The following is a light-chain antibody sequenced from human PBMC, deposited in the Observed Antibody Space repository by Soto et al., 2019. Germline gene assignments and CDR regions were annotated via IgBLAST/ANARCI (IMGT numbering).Light chain of an antibody. CDR3: CSYAGSDTFVV. CDR2: EGS. J-gene: IGLJ2*01. Sequence: QSVLTQPASASGSPGQSITISCTGTSSDVGGYNRVSWYQQHPNKAPKLMIYEGSKRPSGVSNRFSGSKSGNTASLTISGLQAEDEADYYCCSYAGSDTFVVFGGGTKLTVL. V-gene: IGLV2-23*03. CDR1: SSDVGGYNR.